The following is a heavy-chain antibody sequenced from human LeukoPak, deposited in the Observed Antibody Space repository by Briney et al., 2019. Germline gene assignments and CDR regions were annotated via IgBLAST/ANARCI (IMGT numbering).Heavy chain of an antibody. CDR2: IIPIFGIA. CDR1: GGTFSSYA. D-gene: IGHD2-21*02. Sequence: SVKVSCKASGGTFSSYAISWVRQAPGQGLEWMGRIIPIFGIANYAQKFQGRVTITADKSTSTAYMELSSLRSEDTAVYYCASPHPGVAYCGGDRYLDFQHWGQGTLVTVSS. J-gene: IGHJ1*01. CDR3: ASPHPGVAYCGGDRYLDFQH. V-gene: IGHV1-69*04.